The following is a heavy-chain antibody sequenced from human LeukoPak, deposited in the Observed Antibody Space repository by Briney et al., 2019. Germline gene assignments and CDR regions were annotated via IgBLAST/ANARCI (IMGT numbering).Heavy chain of an antibody. J-gene: IGHJ4*02. V-gene: IGHV3-7*01. D-gene: IGHD3-9*01. CDR2: IKQDGTEK. Sequence: GGSLRLSCAASGFTFSSYSMNWVRQAPGKGLEWVANIKQDGTEKYYVDSAKGRFTISRDNAKNSLYLQMNSLRAEDTAVYYCAREAYDILTGYDYYFDYWGQGTLVTVSS. CDR1: GFTFSSYS. CDR3: AREAYDILTGYDYYFDY.